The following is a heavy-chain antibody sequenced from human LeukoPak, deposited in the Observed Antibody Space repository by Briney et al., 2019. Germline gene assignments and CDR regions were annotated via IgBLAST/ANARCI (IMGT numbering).Heavy chain of an antibody. Sequence: PSETLSLTCAVYGGSFSGYYWSWIRQPPGKGLEWIGEINHSGSNNYNPSLKSRVTISVDTSKNQFSLKLSSVTAADTAVYYCARVDMGSGSYYPSYFDYWGQGTLVTVSS. J-gene: IGHJ4*02. CDR2: INHSGSN. CDR1: GGSFSGYY. V-gene: IGHV4-34*01. D-gene: IGHD3-10*01. CDR3: ARVDMGSGSYYPSYFDY.